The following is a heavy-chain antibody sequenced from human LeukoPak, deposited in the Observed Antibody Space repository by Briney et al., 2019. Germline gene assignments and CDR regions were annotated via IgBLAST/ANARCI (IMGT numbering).Heavy chain of an antibody. J-gene: IGHJ4*02. Sequence: PGGSLRLSCAASGFTFSSYAMSWVRQAPGKGLEWVSAISGSGGSTYYADSVKGRFTISRDNSKNTLYLQMNSLRAEDTAVYYCAKDGKIVVVPAAADYWGQGTLVTVSS. CDR2: ISGSGGST. D-gene: IGHD2-2*01. CDR1: GFTFSSYA. V-gene: IGHV3-23*01. CDR3: AKDGKIVVVPAAADY.